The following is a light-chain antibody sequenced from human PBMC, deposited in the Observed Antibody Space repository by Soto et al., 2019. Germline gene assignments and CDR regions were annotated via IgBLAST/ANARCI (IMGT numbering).Light chain of an antibody. CDR2: DVP. V-gene: IGLV2-14*01. J-gene: IGLJ3*02. Sequence: QSALTQPASVSGSPGQSITISCTGTSSDVGGYNYVSWYQQHPGKPPKLMIYDVPIRTSRVSNRFSGSKSGNTSSLTIAGLQAEDEADYYCNSYASSSTLVFGGGTKLTVL. CDR3: NSYASSSTLV. CDR1: SSDVGGYNY.